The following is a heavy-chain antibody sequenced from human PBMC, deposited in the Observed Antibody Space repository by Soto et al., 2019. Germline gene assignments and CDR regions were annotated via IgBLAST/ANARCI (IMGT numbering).Heavy chain of an antibody. D-gene: IGHD1-26*01. Sequence: QVQLEQSGAEVKKPGASVKVSCKASGYTFTSYGISWVRQAPGQGLEWMGRISAYNGNTNYAQKLQGRVTMTTDTATGTADMELRRLRYEDTAVYYCARVVGALGHWFDPWGQGVLVTVSS. V-gene: IGHV1-18*01. CDR3: ARVVGALGHWFDP. CDR1: GYTFTSYG. J-gene: IGHJ5*02. CDR2: ISAYNGNT.